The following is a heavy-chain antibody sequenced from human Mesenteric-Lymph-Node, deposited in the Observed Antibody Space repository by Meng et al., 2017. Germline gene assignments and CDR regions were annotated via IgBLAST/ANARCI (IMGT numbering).Heavy chain of an antibody. CDR1: GYTFTSYD. CDR3: ARESIAVVVVAATGSNWFDP. CDR2: MNPNSGNT. Sequence: ASVKVSCKASGYTFTSYDINWVRQATGQGLEWMGWMNPNSGNTGYAQKFQGRVTITADESTSTAYMELSSLRSEDTAVYYCARESIAVVVVAATGSNWFDPWGQGTLVTVSS. V-gene: IGHV1-8*03. D-gene: IGHD2-15*01. J-gene: IGHJ5*02.